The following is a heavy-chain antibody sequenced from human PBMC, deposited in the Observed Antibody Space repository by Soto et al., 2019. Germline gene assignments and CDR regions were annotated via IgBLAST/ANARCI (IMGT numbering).Heavy chain of an antibody. D-gene: IGHD6-13*01. Sequence: SVKVSCKASGGTFSSYAISWVRQAPGQGLEWMGGIIPIFGTANYAQKFQGRVTITADESTSTAYMELSSLRSEDTAVYYCAAPGIAAAGTRAFDYWGQGTLVTVSS. CDR3: AAPGIAAAGTRAFDY. CDR2: IIPIFGTA. V-gene: IGHV1-69*13. J-gene: IGHJ4*02. CDR1: GGTFSSYA.